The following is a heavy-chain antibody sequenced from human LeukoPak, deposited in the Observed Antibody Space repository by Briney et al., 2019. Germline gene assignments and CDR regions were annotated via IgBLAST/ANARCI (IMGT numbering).Heavy chain of an antibody. CDR1: GYTFTGYY. D-gene: IGHD3-10*01. V-gene: IGHV1-2*02. CDR2: INPNSGDT. CDR3: ARGHYGSGSQGSDY. Sequence: GASVKVSCKAFGYTFTGYYMHWVRQAPGQGLEWMGWINPNSGDTNYAQKFQGRVTMTSDTSISTAYVELSRLTSDDTAIYYCARGHYGSGSQGSDYWGQGTLVTVSS. J-gene: IGHJ4*02.